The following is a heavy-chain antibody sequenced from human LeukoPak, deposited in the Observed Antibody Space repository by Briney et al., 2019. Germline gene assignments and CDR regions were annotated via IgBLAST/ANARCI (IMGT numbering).Heavy chain of an antibody. Sequence: ASVKVSCKASGYTFTSYGISWVRQAPGQGLEWMGWISGFNGNTNYAQKVQDRLTMTTDTSTSTAYMELRSLASDDTAVYYCARGTRYCSSSMCFAGIYHFDYWGQGTLVTVSS. D-gene: IGHD2-2*01. CDR1: GYTFTSYG. CDR3: ARGTRYCSSSMCFAGIYHFDY. CDR2: ISGFNGNT. J-gene: IGHJ4*02. V-gene: IGHV1-18*01.